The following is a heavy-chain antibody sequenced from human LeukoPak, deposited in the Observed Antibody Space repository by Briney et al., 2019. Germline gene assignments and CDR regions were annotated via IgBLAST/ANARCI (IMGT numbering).Heavy chain of an antibody. CDR2: ISGGGGST. Sequence: GGSLRLSCAGAGFTFNNYAMSWVRQAPGKGLEWVSSISGGGGSTEYADSVKGRFTISRDISKNMLYLQMNSLRAEDTALYYCAKMSGYYPRWASTFDFWGQGTLVTVSS. V-gene: IGHV3-23*01. D-gene: IGHD3-3*01. CDR1: GFTFNNYA. CDR3: AKMSGYYPRWASTFDF. J-gene: IGHJ4*02.